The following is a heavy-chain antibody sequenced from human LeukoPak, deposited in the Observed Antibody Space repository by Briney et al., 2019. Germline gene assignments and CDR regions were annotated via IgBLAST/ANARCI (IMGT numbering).Heavy chain of an antibody. Sequence: SETLSLTGTVSGGSISSSSYYWGWIRQPPGKGLEWIGSIYYSGSTYYNPSLKSRVTISVDTSKNQFSLKLSSVTAADTAVYYCARQISSGWYLFDYWGQGTLVTVSS. CDR3: ARQISSGWYLFDY. CDR2: IYYSGST. V-gene: IGHV4-39*01. J-gene: IGHJ4*02. CDR1: GGSISSSSYY. D-gene: IGHD6-19*01.